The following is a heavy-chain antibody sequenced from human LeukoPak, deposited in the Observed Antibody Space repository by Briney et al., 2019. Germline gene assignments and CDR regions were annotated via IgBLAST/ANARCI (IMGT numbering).Heavy chain of an antibody. V-gene: IGHV3-11*04. CDR2: ISDGGSAV. Sequence: GGSLRLSCAAAGFSFSDYYMSWIRVAPGKGLECISYISDGGSAVYCADSVKGRFTISRDNAKNSLYLEMNSLTVEDTGVYYCARWERALDTWGQGTLVTVSS. D-gene: IGHD1-26*01. CDR1: GFSFSDYY. J-gene: IGHJ5*02. CDR3: ARWERALDT.